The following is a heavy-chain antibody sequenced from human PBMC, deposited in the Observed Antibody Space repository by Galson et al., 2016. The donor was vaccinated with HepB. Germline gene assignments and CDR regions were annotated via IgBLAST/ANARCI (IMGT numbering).Heavy chain of an antibody. CDR2: IIPLFGTA. CDR1: GGTFSTYA. CDR3: ARAPYGDSSDWYFDL. Sequence: SVKVSCKASGGTFSTYAISWVRQAPGQGPEWMGGIIPLFGTADYAQRFQGRVTITADESTSTAYMELSSLRSEDTAVYYCARAPYGDSSDWYFDLWGRGTLVTV. D-gene: IGHD4-17*01. V-gene: IGHV1-69*13. J-gene: IGHJ2*01.